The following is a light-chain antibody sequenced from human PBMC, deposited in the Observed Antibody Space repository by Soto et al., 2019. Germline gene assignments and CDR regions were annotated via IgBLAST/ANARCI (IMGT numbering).Light chain of an antibody. J-gene: IGLJ1*01. CDR3: SSYTSSSTLYV. CDR1: SSDVGGYNY. CDR2: EVS. V-gene: IGLV2-14*01. Sequence: LTQPASVSGSPGQSITISCTGTSSDVGGYNYVSWYQQHPGKAPKLMIYEVSNRPSGVSNRFSGSKSGNTASLTISGLQAEDEADYYCSSYTSSSTLYVFGTGTKVAVL.